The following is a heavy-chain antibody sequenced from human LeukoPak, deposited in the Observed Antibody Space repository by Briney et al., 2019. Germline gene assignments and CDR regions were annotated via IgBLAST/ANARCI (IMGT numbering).Heavy chain of an antibody. CDR2: VTSTGSYI. CDR1: GFTFSSYS. J-gene: IGHJ4*02. Sequence: GGSLRLSCAASGFTFSSYSMNWVRQAPGKGLEWVSSVTSTGSYIFDADSVKGRFTISRDNAKNSLYLQMNSLRAEDTAVYYCARRLLGSGDYWGQGTLVTVSS. CDR3: ARRLLGSGDY. D-gene: IGHD7-27*01. V-gene: IGHV3-21*01.